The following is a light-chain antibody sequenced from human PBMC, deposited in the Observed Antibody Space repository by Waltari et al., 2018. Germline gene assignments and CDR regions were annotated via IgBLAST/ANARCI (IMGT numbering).Light chain of an antibody. Sequence: QSVLTQPPSVSWAPGQRVTISCPASSSNIGAGYDVHWYQQLPGTAPKLLIYGNSNRPSGVPDRFSGSKSGTSASLAITGLQAEDEADYYCQSYDSSLSGVVFGGGTKLTVL. CDR1: SSNIGAGYD. CDR2: GNS. V-gene: IGLV1-40*01. CDR3: QSYDSSLSGVV. J-gene: IGLJ2*01.